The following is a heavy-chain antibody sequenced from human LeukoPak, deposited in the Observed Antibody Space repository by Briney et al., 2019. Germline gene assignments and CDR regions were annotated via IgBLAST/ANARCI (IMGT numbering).Heavy chain of an antibody. D-gene: IGHD1-26*01. CDR3: AKGVGGVTLTPLDY. J-gene: IGHJ4*02. Sequence: GGSLRLSCAASGFTFDDYAMHWVRQAPGKGLEWVSGISWNSGSIGYADSVKGRFTISRDNAKNSLYLQMNSLRAEDTALYYCAKGVGGVTLTPLDYWGQGTLVTVSS. V-gene: IGHV3-9*01. CDR1: GFTFDDYA. CDR2: ISWNSGSI.